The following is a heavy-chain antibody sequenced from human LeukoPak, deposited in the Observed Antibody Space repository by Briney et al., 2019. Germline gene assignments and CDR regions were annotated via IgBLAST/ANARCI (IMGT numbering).Heavy chain of an antibody. CDR2: ISSGSTTI. D-gene: IGHD2-15*01. V-gene: IGHV3-48*04. Sequence: GGSLRLSCAASGFIFGRYAMSWVRQAPGKGLEWLSYISSGSTTIHYADSVKGRFTISRDNAKKSLYLQMNSLRAEDTAVYYCARRNIAATYYFDYWGQGTLVTVSS. CDR1: GFIFGRYA. CDR3: ARRNIAATYYFDY. J-gene: IGHJ4*02.